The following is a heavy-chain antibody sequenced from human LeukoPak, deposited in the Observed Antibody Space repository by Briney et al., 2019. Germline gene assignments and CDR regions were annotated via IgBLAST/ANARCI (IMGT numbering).Heavy chain of an antibody. CDR3: ARDKWTYDFWSGYNYGMDV. D-gene: IGHD3-3*01. CDR2: IYYSGST. CDR1: GGSFSGYY. J-gene: IGHJ6*02. V-gene: IGHV4-31*11. Sequence: SETLSLTCAVYGGSFSGYYWSWIRQHPGKGLEWIGYIYYSGSTYYNPSLKSRVTISVDTSKNQFSLKLSSVTAADTAVYYCARDKWTYDFWSGYNYGMDVWGQGTTVTVSS.